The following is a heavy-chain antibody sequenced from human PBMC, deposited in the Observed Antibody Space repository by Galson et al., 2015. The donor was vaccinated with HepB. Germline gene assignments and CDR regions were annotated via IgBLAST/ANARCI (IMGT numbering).Heavy chain of an antibody. Sequence: SLRLSCAASGFTLSAYAMHWARQAPGKGLEWVAVISYEGSNEYYADSVKGRFTISRDNSKNTLHLQMRSLRVEDTAVYYCARGFGYHILEGFDSWGQGTPVTVSS. CDR3: ARGFGYHILEGFDS. J-gene: IGHJ4*02. CDR1: GFTLSAYA. V-gene: IGHV3-30-3*01. CDR2: ISYEGSNE. D-gene: IGHD3-9*01.